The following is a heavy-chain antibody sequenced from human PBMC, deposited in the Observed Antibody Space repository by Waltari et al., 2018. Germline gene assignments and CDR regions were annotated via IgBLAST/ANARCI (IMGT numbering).Heavy chain of an antibody. CDR2: IYHSGST. CDR1: GYSTSSGYY. D-gene: IGHD1-26*01. Sequence: QVQLQESGPGLVKPSETLSLTCAVSGYSTSSGYYWGWIRQPPGKGLEWIGSIYHSGSTYYNPSLKSRVTISVDTSKNQFSLKLSSVTAADTAVYYCARMGANGNWFDPWGQGTLVTVSS. V-gene: IGHV4-38-2*01. CDR3: ARMGANGNWFDP. J-gene: IGHJ5*02.